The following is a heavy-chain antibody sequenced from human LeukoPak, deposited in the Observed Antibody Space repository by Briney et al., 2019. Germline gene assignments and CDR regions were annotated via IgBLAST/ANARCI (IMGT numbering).Heavy chain of an antibody. Sequence: ASVKVSCKASGYTFTGYYMHWVRQAPGQGLEWMGRLNPNSGGINYAQMFQGRVSMTRETSISTAYMELSRLRSDDTAVYYCARVGGFDSDYYNYGMDVWGQGTTVTVSS. J-gene: IGHJ6*02. D-gene: IGHD3-3*01. CDR1: GYTFTGYY. V-gene: IGHV1-2*06. CDR2: LNPNSGGI. CDR3: ARVGGFDSDYYNYGMDV.